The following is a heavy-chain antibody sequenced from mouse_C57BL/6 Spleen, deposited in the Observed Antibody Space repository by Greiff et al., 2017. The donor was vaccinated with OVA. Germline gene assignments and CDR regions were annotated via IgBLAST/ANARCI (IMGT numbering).Heavy chain of an antibody. Sequence: VQLQESGPGLVQPSQSLSITCTVSGFSLTSYGVHWVRQSPGKGLEWLGVIWRGGSTDYNAAFMSRLSITKDNSKSQVFFKMNSLQADDTAIYYCAKDHNYYGSRDWYFDVWGTGTTVTVSS. V-gene: IGHV2-5*01. J-gene: IGHJ1*03. CDR1: GFSLTSYG. CDR3: AKDHNYYGSRDWYFDV. D-gene: IGHD1-1*01. CDR2: IWRGGST.